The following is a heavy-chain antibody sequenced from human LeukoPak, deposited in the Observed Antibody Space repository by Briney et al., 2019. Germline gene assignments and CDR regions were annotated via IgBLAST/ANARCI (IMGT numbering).Heavy chain of an antibody. CDR3: ARLVSDYVWGSYRPPTYYFDY. V-gene: IGHV4-39*01. Sequence: SETLSLTCTVSGGSISSSSYYWGWIRQPPGKGLEWIGSIYYSGSTYYNPSLKSRVTISVDTSKNQFSLKLSSVTAADTAVCYCARLVSDYVWGSYRPPTYYFDYWGQGTLVTVSS. J-gene: IGHJ4*02. CDR2: IYYSGST. D-gene: IGHD3-16*02. CDR1: GGSISSSSYY.